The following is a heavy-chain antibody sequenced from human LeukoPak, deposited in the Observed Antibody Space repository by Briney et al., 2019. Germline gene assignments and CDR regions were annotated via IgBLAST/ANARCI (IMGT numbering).Heavy chain of an antibody. V-gene: IGHV3-23*01. CDR1: GFSFSTFP. CDR2: ITGSDDVT. J-gene: IGHJ4*02. Sequence: PGGSLRLSCAASGFSFSTFPMNWIRQAPGKGLEWVSGITGSDDVTYYADSVKGRFTISRDNSKNTLYLQMNSLRAEDTAVSYCARDKSHQFDYWGQGTLVTVFS. CDR3: ARDKSHQFDY.